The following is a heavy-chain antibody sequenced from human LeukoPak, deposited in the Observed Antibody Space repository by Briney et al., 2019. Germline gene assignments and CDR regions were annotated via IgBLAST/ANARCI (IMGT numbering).Heavy chain of an antibody. CDR1: GFTFDDYA. Sequence: PGRSLRLSCAASGFTFDDYAMHWVRQAPGKGLEWASGISWNSGSIGYADSVKGRFTISRDNAKNSLYLQMNSLRAEDTALYYCAKDRGLAAAGMDVWGQGTTVTVSS. D-gene: IGHD6-13*01. CDR3: AKDRGLAAAGMDV. CDR2: ISWNSGSI. V-gene: IGHV3-9*01. J-gene: IGHJ6*02.